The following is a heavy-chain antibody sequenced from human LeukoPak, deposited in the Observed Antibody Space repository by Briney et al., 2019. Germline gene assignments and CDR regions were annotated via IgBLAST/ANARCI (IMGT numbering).Heavy chain of an antibody. Sequence: GGSLRLSCAASGFTFSSYGMSWVRQAPGKGLEWVSSISSSSRYIYYADSVKGRFTISRDNAKNSLYLQMNSLRAEDTAVYYCARAPAHYCDSSDHYYVGESYFDYWGQGTLVTVSS. D-gene: IGHD3-22*01. CDR2: ISSSSRYI. J-gene: IGHJ4*02. CDR1: GFTFSSYG. V-gene: IGHV3-21*01. CDR3: ARAPAHYCDSSDHYYVGESYFDY.